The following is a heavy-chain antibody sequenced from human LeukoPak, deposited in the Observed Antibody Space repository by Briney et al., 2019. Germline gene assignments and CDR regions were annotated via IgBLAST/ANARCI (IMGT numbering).Heavy chain of an antibody. V-gene: IGHV1-69*02. CDR3: ATTDTATQTDYYGMDV. D-gene: IGHD5-18*01. Sequence: SVKVSCKASGGTFSSYTISWVRQAPGQGLEWMGRIIPILGIANYAQKFQARVTITADKSTSTAYMQLSSLRSEDTAVYYCATTDTATQTDYYGMDVWGQGTTVTVSS. CDR1: GGTFSSYT. CDR2: IIPILGIA. J-gene: IGHJ6*02.